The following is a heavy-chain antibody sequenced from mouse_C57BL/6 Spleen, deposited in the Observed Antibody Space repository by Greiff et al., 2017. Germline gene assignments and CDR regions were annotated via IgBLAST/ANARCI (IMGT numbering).Heavy chain of an antibody. J-gene: IGHJ4*01. CDR1: GYSITSGYY. D-gene: IGHD2-4*01. V-gene: IGHV3-6*01. Sequence: EVQLQESGPGLVKPSQSLSLTCSVTGYSITSGYYWNWIRQFPGNKLEWMGYISYDGSNNYNPSLKNRISITRDTSKNQFFLKLNSVTTEDTATYYCARDRRLRGAMDYWGQGTSVTVSS. CDR2: ISYDGSN. CDR3: ARDRRLRGAMDY.